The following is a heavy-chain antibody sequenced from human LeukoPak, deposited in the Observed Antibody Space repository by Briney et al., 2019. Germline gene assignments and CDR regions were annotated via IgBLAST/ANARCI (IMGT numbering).Heavy chain of an antibody. CDR2: ISSSSSTI. Sequence: PWGSLRLSCAASGFTFSSYSMNWVRQAPGKGLEWVSYISSSSSTIYYADSVEGRFTISRDNAKNSLYLQMNSLRAEDTAMYYCARDHWGGMDYWGQGTLVTVSS. V-gene: IGHV3-48*01. CDR3: ARDHWGGMDY. J-gene: IGHJ4*02. D-gene: IGHD3-16*01. CDR1: GFTFSSYS.